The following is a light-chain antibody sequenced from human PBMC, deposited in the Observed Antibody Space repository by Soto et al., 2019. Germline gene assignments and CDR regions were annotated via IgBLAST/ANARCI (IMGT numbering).Light chain of an antibody. Sequence: QSALTQPPSASGSPGQSVTISCTGTSSDVCGYNYVSWYQQHPGKAPKLMIYEVSKRPSGVPDRFSGSKSGNTASLTVSGLQAEDEADYYCSSYAGSNNSDVVFGGGTKVTVL. CDR3: SSYAGSNNSDVV. J-gene: IGLJ2*01. V-gene: IGLV2-8*01. CDR1: SSDVCGYNY. CDR2: EVS.